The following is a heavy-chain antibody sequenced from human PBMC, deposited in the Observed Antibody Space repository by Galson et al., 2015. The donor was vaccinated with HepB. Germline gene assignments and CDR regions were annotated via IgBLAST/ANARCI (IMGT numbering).Heavy chain of an antibody. CDR2: ISYDGSNK. J-gene: IGHJ2*01. CDR3: AKGAARFEDDYWYFDL. Sequence: SLRLSCAASGFSFSTYGMHWVRQTPDKGLEWVAVISYDGSNKYYADSVKGRFTISRDNSKNTLYLQMNSLRAEDTAVYYCAKGAARFEDDYWYFDLWGRGTLVTVSS. V-gene: IGHV3-30*18. D-gene: IGHD6-6*01. CDR1: GFSFSTYG.